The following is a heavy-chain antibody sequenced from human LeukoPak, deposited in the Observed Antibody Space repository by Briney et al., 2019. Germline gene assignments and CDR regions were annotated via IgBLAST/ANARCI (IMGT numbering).Heavy chain of an antibody. J-gene: IGHJ4*02. Sequence: GGSLRLSCAPSGFTFSSYAMHWVRQAPGKGLEYVSAISSNGGSTYYANSVKGRFTISRDNSKNTLYLQMGSLRAEDMAVYYCSAGIVGATDDYWGEGTLVTVSS. D-gene: IGHD1-26*01. CDR2: ISSNGGST. CDR3: SAGIVGATDDY. CDR1: GFTFSSYA. V-gene: IGHV3-64*01.